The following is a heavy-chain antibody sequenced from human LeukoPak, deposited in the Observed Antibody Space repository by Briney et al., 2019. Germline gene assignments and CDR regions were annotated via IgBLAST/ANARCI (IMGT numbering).Heavy chain of an antibody. Sequence: GESLTISCTGSGYSFSNYWISWVRQMPGKGLEWMGRIDPSDSYTNYSPSFQGHVTISADKSISTAYLQWNSLKASDTAIYYCARQEYSGSYYVYWGQGTLVTVSS. J-gene: IGHJ4*02. D-gene: IGHD1-26*01. V-gene: IGHV5-10-1*01. CDR2: IDPSDSYT. CDR3: ARQEYSGSYYVY. CDR1: GYSFSNYW.